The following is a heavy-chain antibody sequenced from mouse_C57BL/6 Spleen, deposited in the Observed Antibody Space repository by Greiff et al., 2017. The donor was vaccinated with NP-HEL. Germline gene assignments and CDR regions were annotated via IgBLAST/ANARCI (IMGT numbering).Heavy chain of an antibody. J-gene: IGHJ2*01. CDR3: ARAHYYGSSYHFDY. CDR1: GYSITSGYY. D-gene: IGHD1-1*01. Sequence: EVQLVESGPGLVKPSQSLSLTCSVTGYSITSGYYWNWIRQFPGNKLEWMGYISYDGSNNYNPSLKNRISITRDTSKNQFFLKLNSVTTEDTATYYCARAHYYGSSYHFDYWGQGTTLTVSS. V-gene: IGHV3-6*01. CDR2: ISYDGSN.